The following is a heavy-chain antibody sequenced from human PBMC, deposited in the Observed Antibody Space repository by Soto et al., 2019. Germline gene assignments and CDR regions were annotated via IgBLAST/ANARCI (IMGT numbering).Heavy chain of an antibody. Sequence: PSETLSPPCNVSGGSITDNYLTWLRQSPGKGLEKDGYIYYTGIDNYTPSLKRRVTISLDRSKNQFSLKLDSVTAADTAVYYCARALDYDFWGGRNWFDPWGQGTLVTVSS. J-gene: IGHJ5*02. CDR1: GGSITDNY. CDR3: ARALDYDFWGGRNWFDP. CDR2: IYYTGID. D-gene: IGHD3-3*01. V-gene: IGHV4-59*01.